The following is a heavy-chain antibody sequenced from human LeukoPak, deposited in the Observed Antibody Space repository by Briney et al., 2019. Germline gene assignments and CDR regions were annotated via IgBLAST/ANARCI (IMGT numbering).Heavy chain of an antibody. D-gene: IGHD3-9*01. CDR3: ARGGYYNAPHFYSYYMDV. Sequence: GGSLRLSCVVSGFNFEDYGMNWVRQVPGKGLEWVAGIDWNGERTGYGDSVKGRFTISRDNAKNSLFLQMNSLRPEDTAFYYCARGGYYNAPHFYSYYMDVWGKGTTVAVSS. CDR1: GFNFEDYG. J-gene: IGHJ6*03. V-gene: IGHV3-20*04. CDR2: IDWNGERT.